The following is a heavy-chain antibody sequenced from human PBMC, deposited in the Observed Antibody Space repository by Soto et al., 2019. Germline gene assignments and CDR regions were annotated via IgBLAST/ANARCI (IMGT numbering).Heavy chain of an antibody. CDR2: ISGSGGST. Sequence: GGSLRLSCAASGFTFDDYAMHWVRQAPGKGLEWVSAISGSGGSTYYADSVKGRFTISRDNSKNTLYLQMNSLRAEDTAVYYCAKGGGTVTYYYYYYMDVWGKGTTVTVSS. D-gene: IGHD4-4*01. CDR1: GFTFDDYA. V-gene: IGHV3-23*01. CDR3: AKGGGTVTYYYYYYMDV. J-gene: IGHJ6*03.